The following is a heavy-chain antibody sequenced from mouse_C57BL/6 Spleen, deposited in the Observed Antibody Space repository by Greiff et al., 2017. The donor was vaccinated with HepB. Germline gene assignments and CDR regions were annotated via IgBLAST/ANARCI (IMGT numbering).Heavy chain of an antibody. J-gene: IGHJ3*01. D-gene: IGHD2-3*01. Sequence: QVQLKQSGPELVKPGASVKISCKASGYAFSSSWMNWVKQRPGKGLEWIGRIYPGDGDTNYNGKFKGKATLTADKSSSTAYMQLSSLTSEDSAVYFCARPYDGYYSAWFAYWRQGTLVTVSA. V-gene: IGHV1-82*01. CDR1: GYAFSSSW. CDR2: IYPGDGDT. CDR3: ARPYDGYYSAWFAY.